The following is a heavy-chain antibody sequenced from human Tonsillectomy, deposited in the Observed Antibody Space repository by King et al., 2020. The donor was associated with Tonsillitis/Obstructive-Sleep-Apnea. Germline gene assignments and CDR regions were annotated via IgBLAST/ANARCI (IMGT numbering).Heavy chain of an antibody. CDR2: INTNTGNP. CDR1: GYTFTSYA. V-gene: IGHV7-4-1*02. CDR3: ATGVVVITRRGETFDY. J-gene: IGHJ4*02. D-gene: IGHD3-22*01. Sequence: VQLVESGSELKKPGASVKVSCKASGYTFTSYAMNWVRQAPGQGLEWKGWINTNTGNPTYAQGFTGRFVFSLDTSVSTAYLQISSLKAEDTAVYYCATGVVVITRRGETFDYWGQGTLVTVSS.